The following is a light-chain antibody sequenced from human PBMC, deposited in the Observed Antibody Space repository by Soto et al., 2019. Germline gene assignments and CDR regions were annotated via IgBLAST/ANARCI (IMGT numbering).Light chain of an antibody. Sequence: QSVLTQPASVSGSPGQSINISCTGTSSDVGGYNYVSWYQHYPGKAPKLIIYDVSNRPSGVSNPFSGSKSGNTASLTISGLQPEDEADYYCSSYTTSNTRQIVFGTGTKSPS. CDR2: DVS. V-gene: IGLV2-14*03. J-gene: IGLJ1*01. CDR1: SSDVGGYNY. CDR3: SSYTTSNTRQIV.